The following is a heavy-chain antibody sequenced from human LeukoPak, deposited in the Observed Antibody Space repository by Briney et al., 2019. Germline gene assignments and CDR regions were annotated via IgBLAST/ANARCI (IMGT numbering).Heavy chain of an antibody. J-gene: IGHJ4*02. Sequence: GGSLRLSCAASGFTFSSYVMSWVRQAPGNGLEWVSAISGSGGSTYYADSVKGRFTISRVNSKNTLYLQVNSLRAEDTAIYYCAKALGDAFSSFYDYWGQGTLVAVSS. V-gene: IGHV3-23*01. CDR2: ISGSGGST. CDR3: AKALGDAFSSFYDY. CDR1: GFTFSSYV. D-gene: IGHD2/OR15-2a*01.